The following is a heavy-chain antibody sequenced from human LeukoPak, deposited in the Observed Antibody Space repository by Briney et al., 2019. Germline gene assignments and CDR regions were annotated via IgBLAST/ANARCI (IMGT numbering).Heavy chain of an antibody. D-gene: IGHD3-22*01. J-gene: IGHJ4*02. Sequence: PSETLSLTCAVYGGSFSGYYWSWLRQPPGKGLEWIGEINHSGSTNYNPSLKSRVTISVDTSKNQFSLKLSSVTAADTAVYYCARSRLRGYYDSSGYYLDYWGQGTLVTVSS. CDR2: INHSGST. CDR3: ARSRLRGYYDSSGYYLDY. CDR1: GGSFSGYY. V-gene: IGHV4-34*01.